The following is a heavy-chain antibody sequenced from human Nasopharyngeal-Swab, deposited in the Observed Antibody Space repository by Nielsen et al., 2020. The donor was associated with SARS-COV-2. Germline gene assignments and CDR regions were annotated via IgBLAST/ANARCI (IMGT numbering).Heavy chain of an antibody. D-gene: IGHD6-19*01. Sequence: GESLKTSCAASGFTFSSYEMNWVRQAPGKGLEWVSYISGSGSTIYYADSVKGRFTISRDNAKNSLYLQMNSLRAEDTAVYYCASGYSSGWYEWYFDYWGQGTLVTVSS. V-gene: IGHV3-48*03. J-gene: IGHJ4*02. CDR1: GFTFSSYE. CDR2: ISGSGSTI. CDR3: ASGYSSGWYEWYFDY.